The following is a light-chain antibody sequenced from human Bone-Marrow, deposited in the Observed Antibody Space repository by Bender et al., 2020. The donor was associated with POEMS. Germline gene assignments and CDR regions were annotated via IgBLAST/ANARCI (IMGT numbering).Light chain of an antibody. CDR1: QLGDQY. J-gene: IGLJ2*01. CDR2: EDN. Sequence: SYGLTQPPSVSVSPGHTANITCSGDQLGDQYASWYQLKPGQSPVLVIYEDNKRPSGIPERFYGSNSANMATLTISGVEAGDEADYYCQSSDSSRSHLVFGGGTKVTVL. CDR3: QSSDSSRSHLV. V-gene: IGLV3-1*01.